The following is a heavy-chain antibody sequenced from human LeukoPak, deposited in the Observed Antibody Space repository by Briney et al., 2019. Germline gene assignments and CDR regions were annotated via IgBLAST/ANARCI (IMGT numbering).Heavy chain of an antibody. CDR1: GFTFDDYA. CDR3: GSTVREGEDQ. D-gene: IGHD3-10*01. J-gene: IGHJ4*02. CDR2: INWNTGTI. Sequence: GGSLRLSCAASGFTFDDYAMHWVRQAPGKGLEWVSGINWNTGTIAYADSVKGRFTISRDNAKNSLYLQMHSLRADDTALYYCGSTVREGEDQWGQGTLVTVSS. V-gene: IGHV3-9*01.